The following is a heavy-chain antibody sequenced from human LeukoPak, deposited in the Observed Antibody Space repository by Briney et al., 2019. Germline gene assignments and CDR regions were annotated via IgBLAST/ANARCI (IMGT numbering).Heavy chain of an antibody. Sequence: SETLSLTCAVYGGSFSDYYWSWIRQPPGKGLEWIGEISHSGSTNYNPSLKSRVTMSVDTSKNQFSLKLTSVTAADTAVYYCAAQYSGYVRLDYWGQGTLVTVFS. D-gene: IGHD5-12*01. J-gene: IGHJ4*02. V-gene: IGHV4-34*01. CDR3: AAQYSGYVRLDY. CDR1: GGSFSDYY. CDR2: ISHSGST.